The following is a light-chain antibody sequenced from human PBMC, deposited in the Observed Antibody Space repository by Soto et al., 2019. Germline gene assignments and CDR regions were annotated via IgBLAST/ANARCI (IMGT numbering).Light chain of an antibody. CDR1: QTVTSSK. CDR2: LAS. CDR3: HQYDTAPRT. V-gene: IGKV3-20*01. J-gene: IGKJ1*01. Sequence: EIVLTQSPGALSLSRGERATLSCRVSQTVTSSKLAWYQQRPGQAPRLLIYLASRRATGIPDRFSGSGSGTDFTFTISRLEPEDFAVYYCHQYDTAPRTFGQGTKVEI.